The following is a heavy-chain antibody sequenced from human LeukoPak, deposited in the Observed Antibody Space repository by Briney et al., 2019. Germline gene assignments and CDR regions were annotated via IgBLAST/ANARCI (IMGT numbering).Heavy chain of an antibody. D-gene: IGHD3-10*01. V-gene: IGHV3-23*01. CDR2: ISGSGGST. Sequence: GESLRLSCAASGFTFSSYAMSWVRQAPGKGLECVSSISGSGGSTYYADSVKGRFTISRDNSKNTLYLQMNSLRAEDTAVYYCARDLGITMVREPNWFDPWGQGTLVTVSS. CDR1: GFTFSSYA. J-gene: IGHJ5*02. CDR3: ARDLGITMVREPNWFDP.